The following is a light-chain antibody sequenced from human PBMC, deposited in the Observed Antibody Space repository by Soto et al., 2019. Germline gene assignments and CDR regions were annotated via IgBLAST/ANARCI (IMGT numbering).Light chain of an antibody. CDR1: QSVTSNA. J-gene: IGKJ4*01. CDR3: QQRSKWPLT. CDR2: GVS. V-gene: IGKV3D-20*02. Sequence: EIVLTQSSATLSLSPGERATLSCRVSQSVTSNALAWYQQKPGQAPRLLIYGVSSRATGIPDRFSGSGSGTDFNLTISRLDTEDFAVYYCQQRSKWPLTFGGGTKVDIK.